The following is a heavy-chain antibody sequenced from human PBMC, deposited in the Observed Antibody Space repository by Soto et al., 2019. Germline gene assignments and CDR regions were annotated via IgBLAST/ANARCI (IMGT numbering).Heavy chain of an antibody. V-gene: IGHV1-69*12. J-gene: IGHJ6*02. CDR1: VGTFSSYA. Sequence: QVQLVQSGAEVKKPGSSVKVSCKASVGTFSSYAISWVRQAPGQGREWMGGIIPIFGTANYAQKFQGRVTITADESTSTAYMELSSLRSEDTAVYYCARDQDVSNYHGMDVWGQGTTVTVSS. CDR3: ARDQDVSNYHGMDV. CDR2: IIPIFGTA. D-gene: IGHD3-22*01.